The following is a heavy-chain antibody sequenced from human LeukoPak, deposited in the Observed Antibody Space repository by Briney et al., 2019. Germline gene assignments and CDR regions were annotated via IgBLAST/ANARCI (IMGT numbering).Heavy chain of an antibody. CDR3: AKTGDYGDYTYYYMDV. V-gene: IGHV3-30*02. J-gene: IGHJ6*03. D-gene: IGHD4-17*01. Sequence: GGSLRLSCAASGFTFSSYGMHWVRQAPGKGLEWVAFIRYDGTNKYYADSVKGRFTISRDNSKNTLYLQMNSLRAEDTAVYYCAKTGDYGDYTYYYMDVWGKGTTVTVSS. CDR2: IRYDGTNK. CDR1: GFTFSSYG.